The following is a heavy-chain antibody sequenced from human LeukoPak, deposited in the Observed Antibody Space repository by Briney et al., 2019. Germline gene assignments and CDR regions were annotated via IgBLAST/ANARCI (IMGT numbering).Heavy chain of an antibody. CDR1: GRSMSPSY. J-gene: IGHJ4*02. V-gene: IGHV4-59*08. Sequence: SETLSLTCTVSGRSMSPSYWKWIRQPPGKGLEWLGFVSYSGSTNYNPSLESRVTITVYTSKNQFSLKLRTFNASDTAIYFCTRPGYSDSSGYYYGLDYWGQGTLVTVSS. D-gene: IGHD3-22*01. CDR3: TRPGYSDSSGYYYGLDY. CDR2: VSYSGST.